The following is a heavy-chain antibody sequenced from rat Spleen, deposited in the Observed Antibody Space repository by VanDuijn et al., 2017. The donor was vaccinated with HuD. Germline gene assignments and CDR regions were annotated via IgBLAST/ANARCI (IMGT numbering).Heavy chain of an antibody. V-gene: IGHV5-7*01. Sequence: EVQLVESGGGLVQPGRSLKLSCAASGFTVSDYNMAWVRQAPKKGLEWVATLSYDGRSTYYRDSVRGRFTVSRDNAKSTLYLQMDSLRSEDTATYYCARREYGGFFGYFDYWGQGVMVTVSS. D-gene: IGHD1-11*01. J-gene: IGHJ2*01. CDR1: GFTVSDYN. CDR2: LSYDGRST. CDR3: ARREYGGFFGYFDY.